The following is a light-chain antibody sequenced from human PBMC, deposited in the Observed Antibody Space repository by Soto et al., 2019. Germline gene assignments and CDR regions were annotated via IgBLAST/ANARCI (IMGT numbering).Light chain of an antibody. CDR2: NVS. J-gene: IGLJ2*01. Sequence: QSALTQPASVSGSPGQSITTSCTGTSSDVGGYNYVSWYQQHPGKAPKLMIYNVSNRPSGVSNRFSGSKSGNTASLTISGLQAEDEDHYYCSSFTSNNTVLFGGGTKLTVL. CDR1: SSDVGGYNY. V-gene: IGLV2-14*01. CDR3: SSFTSNNTVL.